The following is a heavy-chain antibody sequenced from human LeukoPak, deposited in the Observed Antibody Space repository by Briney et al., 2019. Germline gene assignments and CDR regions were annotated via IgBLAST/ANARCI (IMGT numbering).Heavy chain of an antibody. CDR3: ARPFYGGRTNNWFDP. J-gene: IGHJ5*02. D-gene: IGHD4-23*01. V-gene: IGHV4-4*07. Sequence: SETLSLTCTVSGSSISGYYWNWIRQPAGKGLEWIGRIYTSGSTNYNPSLKSRVTISVDTSKNQFSLKLSSVTAADTAVYYCARPFYGGRTNNWFDPWGQGTLVTVSS. CDR2: IYTSGST. CDR1: GSSISGYY.